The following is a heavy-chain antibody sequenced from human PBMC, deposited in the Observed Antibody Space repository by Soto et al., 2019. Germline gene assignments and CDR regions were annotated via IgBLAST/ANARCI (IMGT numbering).Heavy chain of an antibody. Sequence: QVQLVESGGGVVQPGRSLRLSCAASGFTFSSYGIHWVRQAPGKGLEWMAVISHDGSNKYYADSVKGRFTISRDNSKNTLYLQMDSLRPEDTAMYYCARDWQWRYNDYWGQGTLVSVSS. CDR1: GFTFSSYG. D-gene: IGHD6-19*01. CDR2: ISHDGSNK. CDR3: ARDWQWRYNDY. V-gene: IGHV3-30-3*01. J-gene: IGHJ4*02.